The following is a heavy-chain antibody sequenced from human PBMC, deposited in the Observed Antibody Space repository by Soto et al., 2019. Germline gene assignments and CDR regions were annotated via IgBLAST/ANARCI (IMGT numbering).Heavy chain of an antibody. CDR3: GRESWGLLDI. CDR2: INSDGSIA. Sequence: EVQLVESGGGLVQPGGSLRLSCAASGFTFSDYWMAWARQAPGKGLFWVSRINSDGSIAHYAESVEGRFTISRDNAKNPLWLQVNSLRDDDTAVYYCGRESWGLLDIWGQGAMVTVSS. V-gene: IGHV3-74*01. D-gene: IGHD7-27*01. J-gene: IGHJ3*02. CDR1: GFTFSDYW.